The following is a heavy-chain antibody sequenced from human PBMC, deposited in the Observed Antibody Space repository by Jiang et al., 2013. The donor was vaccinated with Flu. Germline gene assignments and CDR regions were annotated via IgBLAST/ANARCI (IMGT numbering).Heavy chain of an antibody. J-gene: IGHJ4*02. CDR3: ARGGAYSSSSGDYFDY. V-gene: IGHV3-66*01. CDR2: IYSGGSI. CDR1: GFTVSSKY. D-gene: IGHD6-6*01. Sequence: VQLVESGGGLVQPGGSLRLSCAASGFTVSSKYMTLGSARLQGKGLEWVSVIYSGGSIYYADSVKGRFTISRDNSKNTLYLQMSSLRAEDTAVYYCARGGAYSSSSGDYFDYWGQGTRV.